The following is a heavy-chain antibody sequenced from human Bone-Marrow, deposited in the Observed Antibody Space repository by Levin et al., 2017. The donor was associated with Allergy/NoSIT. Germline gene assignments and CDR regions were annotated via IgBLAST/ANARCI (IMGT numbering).Heavy chain of an antibody. CDR1: GFTFSNYA. J-gene: IGHJ5*01. CDR2: IKGDGDST. CDR3: AKSGRGNWFDS. Sequence: GGSLRLSCAASGFTFSNYAMNWVRQAPGKGLEWVSGIKGDGDSTFYADSVKGQFTISRDNSKNTLYLQMNSLRAEDTAVYFCAKSGRGNWFDSWGQGTLVTGSS. D-gene: IGHD1-26*01. V-gene: IGHV3-23*01.